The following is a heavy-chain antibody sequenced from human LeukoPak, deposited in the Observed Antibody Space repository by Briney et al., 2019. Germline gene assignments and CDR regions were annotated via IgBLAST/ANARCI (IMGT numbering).Heavy chain of an antibody. J-gene: IGHJ4*02. Sequence: SSETLSLTCTVSGGSISSYYWSWIRQPAGKGLEWIGYIYYSGSTNYNPSLKSRVTISVDTSKNQFSLRLSSVTAADTAVYYCARVTGYVMEDYFDYWGQGTLVTVSS. CDR1: GGSISSYY. CDR2: IYYSGST. D-gene: IGHD6-13*01. V-gene: IGHV4-59*01. CDR3: ARVTGYVMEDYFDY.